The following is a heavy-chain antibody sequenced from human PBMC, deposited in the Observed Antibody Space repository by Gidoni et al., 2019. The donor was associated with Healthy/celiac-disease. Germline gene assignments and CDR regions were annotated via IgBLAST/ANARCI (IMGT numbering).Heavy chain of an antibody. CDR3: ARDSMAARPYYYYYGMDV. Sequence: QVQLVESGGGVVQPGRSLRLSCAASGFTFSSYAMHWVRQAPGKGLGVVAVISDEGSNKYYEDAVKGLFTISRDNYKNTLYLKMNSLGAEDTAVYYCARDSMAARPYYYYYGMDVWGQGTTVTVSS. CDR1: GFTFSSYA. J-gene: IGHJ6*02. CDR2: ISDEGSNK. V-gene: IGHV3-30*01. D-gene: IGHD6-6*01.